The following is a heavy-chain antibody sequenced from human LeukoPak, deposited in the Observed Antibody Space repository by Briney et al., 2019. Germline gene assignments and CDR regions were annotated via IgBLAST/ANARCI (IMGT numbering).Heavy chain of an antibody. J-gene: IGHJ4*02. D-gene: IGHD6-19*01. CDR2: IRYDGSNK. CDR3: GKDPRSSGWYEYYFDY. Sequence: GGSLRLSCAASGFTFSSYGMHWVRQAPGKGLEWVAFIRYDGSNKYYADSVKGRFTISRDNSKNTLYLQMNSLRAEDTAVYYCGKDPRSSGWYEYYFDYWGQGTLVTVSS. CDR1: GFTFSSYG. V-gene: IGHV3-30*02.